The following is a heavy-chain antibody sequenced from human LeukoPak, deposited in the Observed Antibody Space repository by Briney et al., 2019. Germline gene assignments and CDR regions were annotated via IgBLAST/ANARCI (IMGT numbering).Heavy chain of an antibody. CDR3: ASKAAAGTGYYYYYMDV. Sequence: GGTLRLSCAASGFTFSDYYMSWIRQAPAKGLEWVSYISSSGSTIYNADPVKGQFTISRDNAKNSLYLQMNSLRAEDTAVYYCASKAAAGTGYYYYYMDVWGKGTTVTVSS. D-gene: IGHD6-13*01. V-gene: IGHV3-11*04. CDR2: ISSSGSTI. J-gene: IGHJ6*03. CDR1: GFTFSDYY.